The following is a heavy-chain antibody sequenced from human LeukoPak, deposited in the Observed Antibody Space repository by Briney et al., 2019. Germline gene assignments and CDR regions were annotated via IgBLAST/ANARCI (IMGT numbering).Heavy chain of an antibody. V-gene: IGHV1-58*02. CDR2: IVVGSGNT. CDR1: GFTFTSSA. Sequence: SVKVSCKASGFTFTSSAMQRVRQARGQRLGWIGWIVVGSGNTNYAQKFQERVTITRDMSTSTAYMELSSLRSEDTAVYYCAAAIQNYDSSGFDWFDPWGQGALVTVSS. CDR3: AAAIQNYDSSGFDWFDP. J-gene: IGHJ5*02. D-gene: IGHD3-22*01.